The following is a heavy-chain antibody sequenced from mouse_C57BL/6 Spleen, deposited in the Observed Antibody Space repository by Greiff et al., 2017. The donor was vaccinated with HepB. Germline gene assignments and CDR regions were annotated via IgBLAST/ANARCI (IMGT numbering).Heavy chain of an antibody. CDR3: ARKGVVDDAMDY. J-gene: IGHJ4*01. CDR1: GYTFTSYW. V-gene: IGHV1-50*01. Sequence: QVQLQQPGAELVKPGASVKLSCKASGYTFTSYWMQWVKQRPGQGLEWIGEIDPSDSYTNYNQKFKGKATLTVDTSSSTAYMQRGSLTSEDSAVYYCARKGVVDDAMDYWGQGTSVTVSS. D-gene: IGHD1-1*01. CDR2: IDPSDSYT.